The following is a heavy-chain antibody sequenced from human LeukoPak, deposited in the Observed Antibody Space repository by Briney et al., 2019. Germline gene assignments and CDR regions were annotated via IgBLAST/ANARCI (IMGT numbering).Heavy chain of an antibody. CDR3: AKDLSGDSSSWYYFDS. V-gene: IGHV3-9*01. D-gene: IGHD6-13*01. CDR1: GFSIDDYA. J-gene: IGHJ4*02. Sequence: PGGSLRLSCAASGFSIDDYAMHWVRQAPGKGLEWVSGISWNSGTIAYADSVKGRFTISRDNAKNSLYLQMNSLRAEDTALYYCAKDLSGDSSSWYYFDSWGQGTLSPSPQ. CDR2: ISWNSGTI.